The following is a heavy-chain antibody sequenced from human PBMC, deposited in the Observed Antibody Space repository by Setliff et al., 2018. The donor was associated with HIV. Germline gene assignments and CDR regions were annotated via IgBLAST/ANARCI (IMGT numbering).Heavy chain of an antibody. Sequence: VTVSCKASGGTFSSYAISWVRQAPGQGLDWMGGIIPVFGTTNYAQKFQGRATITADESTSTAYMELSSLRSEDTAVYYCARGGVYYYDSSGWSMDYWGQGTLVTVSS. CDR2: IIPVFGTT. J-gene: IGHJ4*02. CDR1: GGTFSSYA. CDR3: ARGGVYYYDSSGWSMDY. D-gene: IGHD3-22*01. V-gene: IGHV1-69*01.